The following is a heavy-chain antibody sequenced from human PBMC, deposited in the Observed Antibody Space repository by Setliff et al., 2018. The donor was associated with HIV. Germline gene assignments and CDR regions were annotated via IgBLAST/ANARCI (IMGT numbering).Heavy chain of an antibody. V-gene: IGHV4-61*02. Sequence: SETLSLTCTVSGGSINSTSYYWGWIRQPAGKGLEWIGRIYTSGSTNYNPSLKSRVTMSVDTSKNQFSLKLSSVTAADTAVYYCARADSGSYPGGAFDIWGQGTMVTVSS. CDR1: GGSINSTSYY. CDR2: IYTSGST. D-gene: IGHD1-26*01. J-gene: IGHJ3*02. CDR3: ARADSGSYPGGAFDI.